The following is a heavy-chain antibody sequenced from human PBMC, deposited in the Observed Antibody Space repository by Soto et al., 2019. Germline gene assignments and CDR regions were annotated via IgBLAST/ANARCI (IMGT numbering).Heavy chain of an antibody. V-gene: IGHV1-8*01. CDR3: ARGIAAAGTVGFYYYYYYYMDV. CDR2: MNPNSGNT. J-gene: IGHJ6*03. D-gene: IGHD6-13*01. CDR1: GYTFTSYD. Sequence: ASVKVSCKASGYTFTSYDINWVRQATGQGLEWMGWMNPNSGNTGYAQKFQGRVTMTRNTSISTAYMELSSLRSEDTAVYYCARGIAAAGTVGFYYYYYYYMDVWGKGTTVTVSS.